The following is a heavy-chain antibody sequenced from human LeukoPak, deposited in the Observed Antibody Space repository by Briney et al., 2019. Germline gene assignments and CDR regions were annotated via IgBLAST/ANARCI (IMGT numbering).Heavy chain of an antibody. CDR2: IIPIFGTA. V-gene: IGHV1-69*05. CDR3: ARGYGDYEERFDP. J-gene: IGHJ5*02. Sequence: GSSVKVSCKASGGTFSSYAISWVRQAPGQGLEWMGRIIPIFGTANYAQKFQGRVTITTDESTGTAYMELSSLRSEDTAVYYCARGYGDYEERFDPWGQGTLVTVSS. CDR1: GGTFSSYA. D-gene: IGHD4-17*01.